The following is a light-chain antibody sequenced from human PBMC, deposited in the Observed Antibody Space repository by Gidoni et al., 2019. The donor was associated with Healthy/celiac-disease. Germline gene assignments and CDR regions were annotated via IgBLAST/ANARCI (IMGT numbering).Light chain of an antibody. Sequence: SYALTQPPSVSVSPGQTASITCSGDKLGDKYACWYQQKPGQSPVLVIYQDSKRPSGIPERFSGSNSGNTATLTISGTQAMDEADYYCQAWDSSTNVFGTGTKVTVL. CDR3: QAWDSSTNV. CDR1: KLGDKY. V-gene: IGLV3-1*01. J-gene: IGLJ1*01. CDR2: QDS.